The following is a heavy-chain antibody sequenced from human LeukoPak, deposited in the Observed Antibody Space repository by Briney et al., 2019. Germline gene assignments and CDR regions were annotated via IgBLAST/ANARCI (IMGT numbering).Heavy chain of an antibody. CDR3: ARDRPYDSSGYYRLNDAFDI. CDR1: GGSISSGDYY. CDR2: IYYSGST. J-gene: IGHJ3*02. D-gene: IGHD3-22*01. V-gene: IGHV4-30-4*08. Sequence: SETLSLTCTVSGGSISSGDYYWSWIRQPPGKGLEWIGYIYYSGSTYYNPSLKSRVTISVDTSKNQFSLKLSSVTAADTAVYHCARDRPYDSSGYYRLNDAFDIWGQGTMVTVSS.